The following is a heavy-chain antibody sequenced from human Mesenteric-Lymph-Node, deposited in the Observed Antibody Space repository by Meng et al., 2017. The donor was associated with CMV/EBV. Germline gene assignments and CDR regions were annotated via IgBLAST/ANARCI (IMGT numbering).Heavy chain of an antibody. CDR3: ARGGLTYNDFWSGYYMDDY. V-gene: IGHV1-2*02. J-gene: IGHJ4*02. Sequence: ASVKVSCKASGYTFTGYYMHWVRQAPGQGLEWMGWINPNSGGTNYAQKFQGRVTMTRDTSISTAYMELSRLTSDDTAVYYCARGGLTYNDFWSGYYMDDYWGQGTLVTVSS. D-gene: IGHD3-3*01. CDR1: GYTFTGYY. CDR2: INPNSGGT.